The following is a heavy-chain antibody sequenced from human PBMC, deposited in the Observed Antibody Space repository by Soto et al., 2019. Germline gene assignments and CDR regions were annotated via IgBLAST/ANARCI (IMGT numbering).Heavy chain of an antibody. CDR3: AKDGAS. CDR2: ISYDGSNK. V-gene: IGHV3-30*18. D-gene: IGHD3-16*01. J-gene: IGHJ4*02. Sequence: ESGGGVVQPGRSLRLSCAASGFTFSSYGMHWVRQAPGKGLEWVAVISYDGSNKYYADSVKGRFTISRDNSKNTLYLQMNSLRAEDTAVYYCAKDGASWGQGTLVTVSS. CDR1: GFTFSSYG.